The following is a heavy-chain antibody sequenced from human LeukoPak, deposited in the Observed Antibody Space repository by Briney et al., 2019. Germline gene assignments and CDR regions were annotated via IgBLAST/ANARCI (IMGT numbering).Heavy chain of an antibody. Sequence: GGSLRLSCAASGFDFSSYGMYWVRQAPDKGLEWVAFIRYDAENKYYVDSVRGRFTVSRDNLKNTLYLQMNSLTPGDTAVYYCAKDFAYYDSSGRYYSYYMDVWGKGTTVIISS. V-gene: IGHV3-30*02. D-gene: IGHD3-22*01. CDR2: IRYDAENK. CDR1: GFDFSSYG. J-gene: IGHJ6*03. CDR3: AKDFAYYDSSGRYYSYYMDV.